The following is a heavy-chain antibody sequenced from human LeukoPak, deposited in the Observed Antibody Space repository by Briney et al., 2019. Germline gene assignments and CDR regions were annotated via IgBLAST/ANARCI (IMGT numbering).Heavy chain of an antibody. D-gene: IGHD3-16*01. J-gene: IGHJ4*02. CDR3: AKDIRWASFES. V-gene: IGHV3-23*01. Sequence: GGSLRLSCAASGFTFPNAWMSWVRQAPGKGLEWVSGIIPTGSTTYYADSVKGRFTISRDNPKNTVYLHLNSLRVEDTAQYYCAKDIRWASFESWGQGTLVTVSS. CDR1: GFTFPNAW. CDR2: IIPTGSTT.